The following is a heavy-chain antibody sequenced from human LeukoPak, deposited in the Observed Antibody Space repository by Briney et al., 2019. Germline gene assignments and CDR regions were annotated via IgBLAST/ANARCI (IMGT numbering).Heavy chain of an antibody. CDR3: ARDTSFDFSRDFDY. CDR2: ISAYNANT. D-gene: IGHD3-3*01. CDR1: GYTFTSFG. Sequence: GASVTVSCKASGYTFTSFGISWVRQAPGQGVEWLGWISAYNANTKYAQKFQGRVTMTTDTSTSSAYMELRSLRSDDTAVYYCARDTSFDFSRDFDYWGQGTLVTVSS. V-gene: IGHV1-18*01. J-gene: IGHJ4*02.